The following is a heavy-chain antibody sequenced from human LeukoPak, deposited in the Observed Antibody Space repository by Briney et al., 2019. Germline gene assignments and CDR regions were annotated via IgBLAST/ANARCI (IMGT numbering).Heavy chain of an antibody. Sequence: GWSLRLSCAASGFTFSSYAMSWLRQAPAKGLEWVSAISGSGGSTYYADSVKGRFTISRDNSKNTLYLQMNSLRAEDTAVYYCAKARMYYYDSSGLDYWGLGTLVTVSS. V-gene: IGHV3-23*01. CDR2: ISGSGGST. CDR1: GFTFSSYA. J-gene: IGHJ4*02. D-gene: IGHD3-22*01. CDR3: AKARMYYYDSSGLDY.